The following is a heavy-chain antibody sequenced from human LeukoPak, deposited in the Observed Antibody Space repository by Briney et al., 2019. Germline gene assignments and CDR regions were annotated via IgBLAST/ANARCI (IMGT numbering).Heavy chain of an antibody. J-gene: IGHJ5*02. V-gene: IGHV1-2*02. CDR1: GGTFSSYA. D-gene: IGHD5-18*01. Sequence: ASVKVSCKASGGTFSSYAISWVRQAPGQGLEWMGWINPNSGGTNYAQKFQGRVTMTRDTSISTAYMELSRLRSDDTAVYYCARDVEYSYGYLIVNWFDPWGQGTLVTVSS. CDR3: ARDVEYSYGYLIVNWFDP. CDR2: INPNSGGT.